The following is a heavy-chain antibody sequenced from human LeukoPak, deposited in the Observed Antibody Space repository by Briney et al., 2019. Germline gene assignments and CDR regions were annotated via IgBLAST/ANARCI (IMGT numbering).Heavy chain of an antibody. V-gene: IGHV4-34*01. CDR3: ARAKGRRIDP. D-gene: IGHD2-15*01. Sequence: PSETLSLTCAVYGGSFSGYYWSWIRQPPGKGLEWIGEINHSGSTNYNPSLKSRVTISVDTSKNQFSLKLSSVTAADTAVYYCARAKGRRIDPWGQGTLVTVSS. J-gene: IGHJ5*02. CDR1: GGSFSGYY. CDR2: INHSGST.